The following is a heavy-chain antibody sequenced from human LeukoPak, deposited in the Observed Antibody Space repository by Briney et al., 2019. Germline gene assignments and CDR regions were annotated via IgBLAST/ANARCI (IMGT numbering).Heavy chain of an antibody. CDR1: GGSISSSSYY. J-gene: IGHJ4*02. Sequence: RPSETLSLTCTVSGGSISSSSYYWGWIRQPPGKGLEWIGSIYYSGSTYYNPSLKSRVTISVDTSKNQFSLKLSSVTAADTAVYYCARIRVIARVRIFDYWGQGTLVTVSS. V-gene: IGHV4-39*01. D-gene: IGHD3-16*02. CDR2: IYYSGST. CDR3: ARIRVIARVRIFDY.